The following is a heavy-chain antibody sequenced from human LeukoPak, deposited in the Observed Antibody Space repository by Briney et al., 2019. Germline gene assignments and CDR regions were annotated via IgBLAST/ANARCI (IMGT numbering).Heavy chain of an antibody. D-gene: IGHD3-10*01. CDR1: GGSFSGYY. CDR2: INHSGST. Sequence: SETLSLTCAVYGGSFSGYYWSWIRQPPGEGLEWIGEINHSGSTNYNPSLKSRVTISVDTSKNQFSLKLSSVTAADTAVYYCARDKITMVGYYYYGMDVWGQGTTVTVSS. V-gene: IGHV4-34*01. CDR3: ARDKITMVGYYYYGMDV. J-gene: IGHJ6*02.